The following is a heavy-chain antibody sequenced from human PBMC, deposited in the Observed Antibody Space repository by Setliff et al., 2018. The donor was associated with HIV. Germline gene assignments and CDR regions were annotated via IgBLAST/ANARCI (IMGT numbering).Heavy chain of an antibody. CDR2: IHTSGRT. CDR1: SESIVSYY. CDR3: SRAAYDAVDWLDP. V-gene: IGHV4-4*08. Sequence: PSETLSLTCAVSSESIVSYYWNWIRQPPGRGLEWIGYIHTSGRTKYNPSLKSRLTILVDTSKKQFSLRLTSVTAADTAVYHCSRAAYDAVDWLDPWGQGTLVTVSS. D-gene: IGHD1-1*01. J-gene: IGHJ5*02.